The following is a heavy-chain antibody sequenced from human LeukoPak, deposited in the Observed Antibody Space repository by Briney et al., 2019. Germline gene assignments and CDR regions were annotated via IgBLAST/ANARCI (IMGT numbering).Heavy chain of an antibody. CDR3: ARGDQLPTRFDY. Sequence: TSETLSLTCTVSGGSISSYYWSWIRQPPGKGLEWIGYIYYSGSTNYNPSLKSRVTISVDTSKNQFSLKLSSVTAADTAVYYCARGDQLPTRFDYWGQGTLVTVSS. V-gene: IGHV4-59*01. J-gene: IGHJ4*02. CDR2: IYYSGST. CDR1: GGSISSYY. D-gene: IGHD2-2*01.